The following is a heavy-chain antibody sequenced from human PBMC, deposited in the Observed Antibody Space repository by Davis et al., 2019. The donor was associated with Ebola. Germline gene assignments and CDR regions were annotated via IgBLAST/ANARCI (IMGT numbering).Heavy chain of an antibody. CDR2: ISSSSSYI. Sequence: GESLKISCAASGFTFSSYSMNWVRQAPGKGLEWVSSISSSSSYIYYADSVKGRFTISRDNAKNSLYLQMNSLRAEDTAVYYCAREGGIAVAGYFDYWGQGTLVTVSS. D-gene: IGHD6-19*01. CDR3: AREGGIAVAGYFDY. V-gene: IGHV3-21*01. CDR1: GFTFSSYS. J-gene: IGHJ4*02.